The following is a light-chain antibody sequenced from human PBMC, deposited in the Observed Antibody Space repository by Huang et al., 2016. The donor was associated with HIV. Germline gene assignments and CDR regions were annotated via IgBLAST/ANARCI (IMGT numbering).Light chain of an antibody. CDR2: GAS. J-gene: IGKJ1*01. Sequence: EIVMTQSPVTLSVSPGESAPLSCRASQNVSTNLAWYQHKPGRAPRLLIYGASTRATSVPARVSASGSGTEFTLTVGGLRSDDFAVYYCQHYDNWAPATFGQGTKLEFK. CDR3: QHYDNWAPAT. CDR1: QNVSTN. V-gene: IGKV3-15*01.